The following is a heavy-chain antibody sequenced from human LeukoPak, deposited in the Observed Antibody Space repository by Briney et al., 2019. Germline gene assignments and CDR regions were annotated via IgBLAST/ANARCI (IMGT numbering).Heavy chain of an antibody. CDR3: ATGGSVGFYGSGSYYAFDI. D-gene: IGHD3-10*01. V-gene: IGHV1-69*04. CDR2: IIPILGIA. J-gene: IGHJ3*02. CDR1: GGTFSSYA. Sequence: ASVKVSCKASGGTFSSYAISWVRQAPGQGLEWMGRIIPILGIANYAQKFQGRVTITADKSTSTAYMELSSLRSEDTAVYYCATGGSVGFYGSGSYYAFDIWGQGTMVTVSS.